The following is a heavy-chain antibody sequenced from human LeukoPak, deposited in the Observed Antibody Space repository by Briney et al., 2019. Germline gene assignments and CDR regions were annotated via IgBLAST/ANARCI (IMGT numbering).Heavy chain of an antibody. CDR2: ISGSGGST. V-gene: IGHV3-23*01. CDR3: AKGYDILTGYYWTSPRFYNWFDP. CDR1: GFTFSSYA. J-gene: IGHJ5*02. Sequence: PGGSLRLSCAASGFTFSSYAMSWVRQAPGKGLEWVSAISGSGGSTYYADSVKGRFTISRDNSKNTLYLQMNSLRAEDTAVYYCAKGYDILTGYYWTSPRFYNWFDPWGQGTLVTVSS. D-gene: IGHD3-9*01.